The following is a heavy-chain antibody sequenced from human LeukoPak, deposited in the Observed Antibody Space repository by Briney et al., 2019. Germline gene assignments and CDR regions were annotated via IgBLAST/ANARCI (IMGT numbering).Heavy chain of an antibody. CDR2: ISGSGGDT. J-gene: IGHJ4*01. Sequence: AGGSLRLSCAASGFTFSRSAMSWVRQAPGKGLEWVSAISGSGGDTFYTDSVKGRFTISRDNSKNTLYLQMNSLRAEDTAIYYCAKCQGKVDPFDYWGHGTLVTVSS. D-gene: IGHD2-15*01. CDR3: AKCQGKVDPFDY. V-gene: IGHV3-23*01. CDR1: GFTFSRSA.